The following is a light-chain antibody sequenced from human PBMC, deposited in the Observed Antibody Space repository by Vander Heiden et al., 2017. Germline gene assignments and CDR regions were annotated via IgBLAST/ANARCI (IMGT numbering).Light chain of an antibody. CDR3: QQSYSTPMYT. J-gene: IGKJ2*01. CDR1: QSISSY. Sequence: DIQITQSPTSLSASVGDRVTITCRASQSISSYLNWYQQKPGKAPKLLIYAASSLQSGVPSRFSGSGSGTDFTLTISSLQPEDFATYYCQQSYSTPMYTFGKGTKMKIK. V-gene: IGKV1-39*01. CDR2: AAS.